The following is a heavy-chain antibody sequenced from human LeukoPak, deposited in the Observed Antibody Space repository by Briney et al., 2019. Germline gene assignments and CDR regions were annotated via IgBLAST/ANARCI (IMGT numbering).Heavy chain of an antibody. V-gene: IGHV3-23*01. D-gene: IGHD1-1*01. CDR1: GFTFTTYA. J-gene: IGHJ4*02. CDR3: ARLSGTSGTTSRVLDY. Sequence: GGSLRLSCAASGFTFTTYAMIWVRRAPGKGLEWVSGISGSGDATYYADSVKGRFTISRDNSENTVYLQVKSLRADDTAVYYCARLSGTSGTTSRVLDYWGQGALVTVSS. CDR2: ISGSGDAT.